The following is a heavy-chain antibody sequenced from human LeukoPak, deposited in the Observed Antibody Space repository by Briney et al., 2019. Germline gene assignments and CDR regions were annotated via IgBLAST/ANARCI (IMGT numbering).Heavy chain of an antibody. CDR2: INPSGGSA. Sequence: ASVKVSCKASGYTFTSYFIHWVRQAPGQGFEWMGIINPSGGSANYAQTFQGRVTMTRDTSTSTVYMEMSSLRSEDTAVYYCARESCSGGSCPYYYYGMDVWGQGTRSPSP. V-gene: IGHV1-46*01. D-gene: IGHD2-15*01. J-gene: IGHJ6*02. CDR3: ARESCSGGSCPYYYYGMDV. CDR1: GYTFTSYF.